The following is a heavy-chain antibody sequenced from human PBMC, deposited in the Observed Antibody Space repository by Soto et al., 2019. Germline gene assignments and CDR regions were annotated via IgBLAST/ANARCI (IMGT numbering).Heavy chain of an antibody. V-gene: IGHV4-39*01. CDR2: IYYSGST. Sequence: SDTLYLTCTVSGGSITSTSYYWGWIRQPPGKGLEWIGSIYYSGSTYYNPSLKSRVTISVDTSKNQFSLKLSSVTAADTAVYYCARTVDKAMVILGYWGQGTLVTVS. CDR1: GGSITSTSYY. CDR3: ARTVDKAMVILGY. J-gene: IGHJ4*02. D-gene: IGHD5-18*01.